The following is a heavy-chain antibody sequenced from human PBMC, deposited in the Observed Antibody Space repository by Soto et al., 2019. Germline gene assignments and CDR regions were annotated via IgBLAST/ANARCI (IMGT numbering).Heavy chain of an antibody. J-gene: IGHJ3*02. CDR3: ARHKQQLNAFDI. Sequence: QVQLVESGGGVVQPGRSLRLSCAASGFTFSSYGMHWVRQAPGKGLEWVAVIWYDGSNKYYADSVKGRFTISRDNSKNTLYLQMNSLRAEDTAVYYCARHKQQLNAFDIWGQGTMVTVSS. D-gene: IGHD6-13*01. CDR1: GFTFSSYG. V-gene: IGHV3-33*01. CDR2: IWYDGSNK.